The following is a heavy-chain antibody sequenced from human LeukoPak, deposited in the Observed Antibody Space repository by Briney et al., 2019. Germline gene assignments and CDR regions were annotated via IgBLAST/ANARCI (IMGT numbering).Heavy chain of an antibody. V-gene: IGHV1-18*01. CDR3: ARGLQENLAWLQAFSAFDI. J-gene: IGHJ3*02. CDR2: ISAYNGNT. D-gene: IGHD5-12*01. CDR1: GYTFTSYG. Sequence: ASVKVSCKASGYTFTSYGISWVRQAPGQGLEWMGWISAYNGNTNYAQKLQGRVTMTTNTSTSTAYMELRSLRSDDTAVYYCARGLQENLAWLQAFSAFDIWGQGTMVTVSS.